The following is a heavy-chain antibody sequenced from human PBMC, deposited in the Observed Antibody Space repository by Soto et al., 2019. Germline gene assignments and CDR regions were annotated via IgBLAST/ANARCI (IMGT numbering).Heavy chain of an antibody. V-gene: IGHV3-48*03. Sequence: PGGSLRLSCAASGFAFGVYEMTWFRQAPGKGLEWVSYIKTSGDTKYYADSVKGRFTISRDNARNSLYLQMNSLRAEDTAVYYCARDGYGDPYFYYGLDVWGQGTTVPGSS. CDR2: IKTSGDTK. CDR1: GFAFGVYE. CDR3: ARDGYGDPYFYYGLDV. J-gene: IGHJ6*02. D-gene: IGHD4-17*01.